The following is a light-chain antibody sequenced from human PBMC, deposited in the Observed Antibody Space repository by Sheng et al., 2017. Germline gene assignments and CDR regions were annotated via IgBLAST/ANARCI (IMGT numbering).Light chain of an antibody. V-gene: IGKV3-11*01. CDR3: LQRSDWPPWT. Sequence: EIVLTQSPATLSLSPGETATLSCRASQSVATYLAWYQQKHGQAPRLLIYQASNRATGVPARFSGSGSGTDFTLTISGLEAEDSAVYYCLQRSDWPPWTFGQGTKVEI. CDR1: QSVATY. J-gene: IGKJ1*01. CDR2: QAS.